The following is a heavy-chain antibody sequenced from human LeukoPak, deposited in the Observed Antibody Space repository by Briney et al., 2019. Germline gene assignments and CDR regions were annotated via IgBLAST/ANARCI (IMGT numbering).Heavy chain of an antibody. J-gene: IGHJ6*02. CDR3: AKEILDIVVVPAASWYCYGMDV. CDR1: GFTFSSYG. Sequence: GGSLRLSCAASGFTFSSYGMHWVRQAPGKGLEWVAVISYDGSNKYYADSVKGRFTISRDNSRNTLYLQMNSLRAEDTAVYYCAKEILDIVVVPAASWYCYGMDVWGQGTTVTVSS. D-gene: IGHD2-2*01. V-gene: IGHV3-30*18. CDR2: ISYDGSNK.